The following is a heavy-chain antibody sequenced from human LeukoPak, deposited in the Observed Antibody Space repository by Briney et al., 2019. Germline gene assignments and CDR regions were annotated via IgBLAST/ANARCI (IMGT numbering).Heavy chain of an antibody. D-gene: IGHD3-10*01. V-gene: IGHV4-39*01. Sequence: SETLSLTCTVSGGSISSSSYYCGWIRQPPGKGLEWIGSIYYSGSTYYNPSLKSRVTISVDTSKNQFSLKLSSVTAADTAVYYCARFLELYGSGSGMDVWGQGTTVTVSS. CDR2: IYYSGST. CDR3: ARFLELYGSGSGMDV. CDR1: GGSISSSSYY. J-gene: IGHJ6*02.